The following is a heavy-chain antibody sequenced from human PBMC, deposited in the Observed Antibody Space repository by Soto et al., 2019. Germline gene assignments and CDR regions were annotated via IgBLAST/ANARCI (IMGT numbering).Heavy chain of an antibody. J-gene: IGHJ5*02. CDR1: GFTFTSSA. CDR3: AASSLLLWFGESGP. Sequence: SVKVSCKASGFTFTSSAVQWVRQARGQRLEWIGWIVVGSGNTNYAQKFQERVTITRDMSTSTAYMEPSSLRSEDTAVYYCAASSLLLWFGESGPWGQGTLVTVSS. D-gene: IGHD3-10*01. CDR2: IVVGSGNT. V-gene: IGHV1-58*01.